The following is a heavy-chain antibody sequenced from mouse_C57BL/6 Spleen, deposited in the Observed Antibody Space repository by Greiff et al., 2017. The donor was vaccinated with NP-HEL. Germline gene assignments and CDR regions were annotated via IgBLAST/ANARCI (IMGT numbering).Heavy chain of an antibody. J-gene: IGHJ2*01. V-gene: IGHV1-82*01. CDR2: IYPGDGDT. CDR1: GYAFSSSW. CDR3: ARAYYLNYLDY. Sequence: VQLQQSGPELVKPGASVKISCKASGYAFSSSWMNWVKQRPGKGLEWIGRIYPGDGDTNYNGKFKGKATLTADKSSSTAYMQLSSLASEDSAVYFCARAYYLNYLDYWGQGTTLTVSS. D-gene: IGHD2-10*01.